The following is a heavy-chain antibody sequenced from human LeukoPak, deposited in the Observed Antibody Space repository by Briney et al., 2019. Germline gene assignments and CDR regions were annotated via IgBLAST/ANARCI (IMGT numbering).Heavy chain of an antibody. CDR1: GYSFTSYW. J-gene: IGHJ4*02. CDR3: ARGVKRKQAAAVHFDY. V-gene: IGHV5-51*01. D-gene: IGHD6-13*01. CDR2: IYPGDSDT. Sequence: GESLKISCKGSGYSFTSYWIGWVRQMPGKGLEWMGIIYPGDSDTRYSPSFQGQVTISADKSISTAYLQWSSLKASDTAMYYCARGVKRKQAAAVHFDYWGQGTLVTVSS.